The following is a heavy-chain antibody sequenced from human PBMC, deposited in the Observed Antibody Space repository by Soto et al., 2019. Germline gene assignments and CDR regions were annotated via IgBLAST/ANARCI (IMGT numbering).Heavy chain of an antibody. CDR1: GFTFSSYG. D-gene: IGHD3-22*01. V-gene: IGHV3-33*01. CDR3: ARDHGSGYRYFGY. CDR2: IWYDGSNK. Sequence: QVQLVESGGGVVQPGRSLRLSCAASGFTFSSYGMHWVRQAPGKGLEWVAVIWYDGSNKYYADSVKGRFTISRDNSKNTLYLQMNSLRAEDTAVYYCARDHGSGYRYFGYWGQGTLGTVSS. J-gene: IGHJ4*02.